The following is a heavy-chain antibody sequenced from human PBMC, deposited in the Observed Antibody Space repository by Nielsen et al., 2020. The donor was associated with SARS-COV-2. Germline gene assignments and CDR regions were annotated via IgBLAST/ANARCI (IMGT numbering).Heavy chain of an antibody. D-gene: IGHD1-26*01. CDR1: GFTFSSYG. CDR3: ARGRGPHHRGWFDP. J-gene: IGHJ5*02. V-gene: IGHV3-33*01. Sequence: GETLKISCAASGFTFSSYGMHWVRQAPGKGLEWVAVIWYDGSNKYYADSVKGRFTISRDNSKNTLYLQMNSLRAEDTAVYYCARGRGPHHRGWFDPWGQGTLVTVSS. CDR2: IWYDGSNK.